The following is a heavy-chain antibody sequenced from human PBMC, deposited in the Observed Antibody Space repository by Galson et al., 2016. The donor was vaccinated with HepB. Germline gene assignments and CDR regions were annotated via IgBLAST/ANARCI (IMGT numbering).Heavy chain of an antibody. D-gene: IGHD4-17*01. Sequence: SLRLSCAASESSFSDYTMNWVRQAPGKGLEWISFVSRTSTYIDYADSVKGRFTVSRDNAKNSVYLQMNSLRVEDTAVYYCARYRDFGGYGMDVWGQGTTVIVSS. CDR3: ARYRDFGGYGMDV. CDR2: VSRTSTYI. V-gene: IGHV3-21*01. CDR1: ESSFSDYT. J-gene: IGHJ6*02.